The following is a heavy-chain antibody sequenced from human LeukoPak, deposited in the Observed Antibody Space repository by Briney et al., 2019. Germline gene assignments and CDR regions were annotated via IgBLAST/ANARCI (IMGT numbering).Heavy chain of an antibody. Sequence: ASVNVSCKASGYTFTGYYMHWVRQATGQGLEWMGRVNPNSGGTNYAQKFQGRVTMTRDTSISTAYMELSRLRSDDTAVYYCARDGGGNYFDYWGQGTLVTVSS. D-gene: IGHD3-10*01. CDR2: VNPNSGGT. CDR3: ARDGGGNYFDY. J-gene: IGHJ4*02. CDR1: GYTFTGYY. V-gene: IGHV1-2*06.